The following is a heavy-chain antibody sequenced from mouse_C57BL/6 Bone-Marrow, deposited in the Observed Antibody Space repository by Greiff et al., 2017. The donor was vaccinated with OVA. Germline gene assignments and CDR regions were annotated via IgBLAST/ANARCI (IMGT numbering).Heavy chain of an antibody. V-gene: IGHV1-26*01. J-gene: IGHJ2*01. CDR3: ARSGDVWYYVDY. CDR1: GYTFTDYY. CDR2: INPNNGGT. Sequence: VQLQQSGPELVKPGASVKISCKASGYTFTDYYMNWVQQRHGKSLEWIGDINPNNGGTSYNQKFKGKATLTVDKSSSTAYMELRSLTAEDSAVYYCARSGDVWYYVDYWGQGTTLTVSS.